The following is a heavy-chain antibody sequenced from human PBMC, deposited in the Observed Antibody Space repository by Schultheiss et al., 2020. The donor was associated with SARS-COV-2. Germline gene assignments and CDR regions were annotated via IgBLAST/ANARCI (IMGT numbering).Heavy chain of an antibody. CDR2: INPSGGST. CDR3: ARIDYGGYIEY. CDR1: GGTFSTYT. Sequence: ASVKVSCKASGGTFSTYTISWVRQAPGQGLEWMGIINPSGGSTNYAQKLQGRVTMTTDTSTSTAYMELRSLRSDDTAVYYCARIDYGGYIEYWGQGTLVTVFS. V-gene: IGHV1-18*01. J-gene: IGHJ4*02. D-gene: IGHD4-23*01.